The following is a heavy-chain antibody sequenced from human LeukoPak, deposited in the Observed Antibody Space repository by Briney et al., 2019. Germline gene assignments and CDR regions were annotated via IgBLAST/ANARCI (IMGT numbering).Heavy chain of an antibody. D-gene: IGHD6-19*01. CDR1: GFTVSSNY. J-gene: IGHJ4*02. V-gene: IGHV3-53*05. Sequence: GGSLRLSCAASGFTVSSNYMSWVRQAPGKGLEWVSVIYGCGSTYYADSVKGRLTISRDNSKSTLYLQMNSLSAADTAVYSCASDSGWYINNWGQGTLVTVSS. CDR2: IYGCGST. CDR3: ASDSGWYINN.